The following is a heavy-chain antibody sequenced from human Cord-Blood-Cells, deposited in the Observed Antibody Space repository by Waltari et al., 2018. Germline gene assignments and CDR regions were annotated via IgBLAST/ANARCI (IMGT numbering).Heavy chain of an antibody. D-gene: IGHD6-19*01. CDR1: GGSISSYY. Sequence: QVQLQESGPGLVKPSETLSLTCTVSGGSISSYYWSWIRQHAGKGLEWIGRIYTSGGTSYNPSRKSRVTMSVDTSKNQFSLKLSSVTAADTAVYYCATSSGWYAFDIWGQGTMVTVSS. CDR2: IYTSGGT. CDR3: ATSSGWYAFDI. V-gene: IGHV4-4*07. J-gene: IGHJ3*02.